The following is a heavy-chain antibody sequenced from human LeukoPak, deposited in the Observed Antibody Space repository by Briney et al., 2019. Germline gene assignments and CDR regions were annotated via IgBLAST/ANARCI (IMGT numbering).Heavy chain of an antibody. CDR1: GSSINSNEYY. V-gene: IGHV4-61*02. CDR2: SYFTGRT. CDR3: ARVNRYSGAFFI. Sequence: SETLSLNCTVSGSSINSNEYYWSWVRQPAGKGLEWIGRSYFTGRTNYNPSLKTRVTISVDTSKNHFSLQLSSVTAADTAVYHCARVNRYSGAFFIWGQGTLVIVSS. D-gene: IGHD5-12*01. J-gene: IGHJ4*02.